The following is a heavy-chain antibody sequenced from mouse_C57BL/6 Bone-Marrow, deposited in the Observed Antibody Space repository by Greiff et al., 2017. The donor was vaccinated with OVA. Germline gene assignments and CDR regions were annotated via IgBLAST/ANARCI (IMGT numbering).Heavy chain of an antibody. J-gene: IGHJ3*01. CDR3: ARRGYYGSSHVTFAY. CDR2: ISNGGGST. D-gene: IGHD1-1*01. Sequence: DVHLVESGGGLVQPGGSLKLSCAASGFTFSDYYMYWVRQTPEKRLEWVAYISNGGGSTYYTDTVKGRFTISRDNAKNTLYLQMSRLKSEDTAMYYCARRGYYGSSHVTFAYWGQGTLVTVSA. V-gene: IGHV5-12*01. CDR1: GFTFSDYY.